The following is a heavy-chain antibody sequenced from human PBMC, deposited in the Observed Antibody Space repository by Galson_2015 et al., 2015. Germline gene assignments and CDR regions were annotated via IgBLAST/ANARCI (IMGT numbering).Heavy chain of an antibody. CDR2: ISSSGSTI. CDR3: ARERVWGATTIAY. J-gene: IGHJ4*02. D-gene: IGHD1-26*01. Sequence: SLRLSCAASGFTFSDYYMSWVRQAPGKGLEWVSYISSSGSTIYYADSVKGRFTISRDNAKNSLYLQMNSLRAEDTAVYYCARERVWGATTIAYWGQGTLVTVSS. CDR1: GFTFSDYY. V-gene: IGHV3-11*01.